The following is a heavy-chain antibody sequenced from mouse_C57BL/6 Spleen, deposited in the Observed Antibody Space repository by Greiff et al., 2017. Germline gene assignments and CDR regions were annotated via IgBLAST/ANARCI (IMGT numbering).Heavy chain of an antibody. J-gene: IGHJ3*01. CDR3: ARSLYFAY. CDR1: GYTFTSSW. CDR2: IDPSDSYT. D-gene: IGHD1-1*01. V-gene: IGHV1-69*01. Sequence: QVQLQQPGAELVMPGASVKLSCKASGYTFTSSWMHWVKQRPGQGLEWIGEIDPSDSYTNYNQKFKGKSTLTVDKSSSTAYMQLSSLTSEDSAVYYCARSLYFAYWGQGTLVTVSA.